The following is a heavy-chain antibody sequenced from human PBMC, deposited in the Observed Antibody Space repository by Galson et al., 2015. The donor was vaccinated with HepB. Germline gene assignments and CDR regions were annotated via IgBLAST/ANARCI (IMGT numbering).Heavy chain of an antibody. D-gene: IGHD5-24*01. V-gene: IGHV1-69*13. CDR2: IIPIFGTA. J-gene: IGHJ5*02. Sequence: SVKVSCKASGGTFSSYAISWVRQAPGQGLEWMGGIIPIFGTANYAQKFQGRVTITADESTSTAYMELSSLRSEDTAVYYCARAISQETNWFDPWGQGTLVTVSS. CDR1: GGTFSSYA. CDR3: ARAISQETNWFDP.